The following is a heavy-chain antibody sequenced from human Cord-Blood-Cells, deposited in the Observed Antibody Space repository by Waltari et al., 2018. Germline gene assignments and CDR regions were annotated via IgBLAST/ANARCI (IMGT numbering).Heavy chain of an antibody. V-gene: IGHV3-33*01. Sequence: QVQLVESGGGVVQPGRSLSLSCAASGFTFSSYGMHWVRQAPGKGLEWVAVIWYDGSNKYYADSVKGRFTISRDNSKNTLYLQMNSLRAEDTAVYYCARSTDYYDSSGYYFDYWGQGTLVTVSS. CDR3: ARSTDYYDSSGYYFDY. CDR2: IWYDGSNK. D-gene: IGHD3-22*01. J-gene: IGHJ4*02. CDR1: GFTFSSYG.